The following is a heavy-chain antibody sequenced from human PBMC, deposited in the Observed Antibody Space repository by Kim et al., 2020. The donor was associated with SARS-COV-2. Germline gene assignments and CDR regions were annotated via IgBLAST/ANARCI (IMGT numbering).Heavy chain of an antibody. D-gene: IGHD3-10*01. Sequence: ASVKVSCKASGYTFTSYAMNWVRQAPGQGLEWMGWINTNTGNPTYAQGFTGRFVFSLDTSVSTAYLQISSLKSEDTAVYYCARDLTVGVRGVISTGVWYWGQGTLVTVSS. CDR3: ARDLTVGVRGVISTGVWY. J-gene: IGHJ4*02. CDR2: INTNTGNP. V-gene: IGHV7-4-1*02. CDR1: GYTFTSYA.